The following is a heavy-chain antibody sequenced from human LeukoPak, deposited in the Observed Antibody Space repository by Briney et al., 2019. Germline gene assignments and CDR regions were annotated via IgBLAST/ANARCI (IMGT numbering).Heavy chain of an antibody. J-gene: IGHJ4*02. CDR2: IYSGGST. Sequence: GGSLRLSCAASGFIVSSNYMSWVRQAPGKGLEWVSIIYSGGSTNYSDSVKGRFTVSRDNSKNTLYLQMNSLRAEDTAVFYRASSHCRGGSCSFDYWGQGTLVTVSS. CDR1: GFIVSSNY. V-gene: IGHV3-66*01. D-gene: IGHD2-15*01. CDR3: ASSHCRGGSCSFDY.